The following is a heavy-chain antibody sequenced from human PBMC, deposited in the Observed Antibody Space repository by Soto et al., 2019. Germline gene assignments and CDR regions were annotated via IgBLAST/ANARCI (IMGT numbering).Heavy chain of an antibody. J-gene: IGHJ4*02. V-gene: IGHV1-46*01. Sequence: XSVKVACKASGYPLTRYYMHWVRQAPGQGLEWMGIINPSDDATSYAEKFQGRLTMTKDTSTSTVYMEMSSLRSEDTAVYYCARDLTREGDYSDRSGYYLDYWGQGTLVTVSS. CDR3: ARDLTREGDYSDRSGYYLDY. CDR2: INPSDDAT. CDR1: GYPLTRYY. D-gene: IGHD3-22*01.